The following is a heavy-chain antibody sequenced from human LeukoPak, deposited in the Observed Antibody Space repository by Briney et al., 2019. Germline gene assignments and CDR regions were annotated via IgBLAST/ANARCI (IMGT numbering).Heavy chain of an antibody. D-gene: IGHD6-13*01. Sequence: SETLSLTCAVYGGSFSGYYWSWIRQPPGKGLEWIGEINHSGSTNYNPSLKSRVTISVDTSKNQFSLKLSSVTAADTAVYYCARGLIAAAPVDYWGQGTLVTVSS. CDR2: INHSGST. V-gene: IGHV4-34*01. CDR1: GGSFSGYY. J-gene: IGHJ4*02. CDR3: ARGLIAAAPVDY.